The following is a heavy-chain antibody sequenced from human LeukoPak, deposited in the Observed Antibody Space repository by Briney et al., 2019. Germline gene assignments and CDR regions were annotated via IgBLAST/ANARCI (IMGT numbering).Heavy chain of an antibody. D-gene: IGHD3-9*01. J-gene: IGHJ3*02. CDR1: GYTFTGYY. CDR3: ARERYYDILTGDDAFDI. V-gene: IGHV1-2*04. Sequence: RASVKVSCKASGYTFTGYYMHWVRQAPGQGLEWMGWINPNSGGTNYAQKFQGWVTMTRDTSISTAYMELSRLRSDDTAVYYCARERYYDILTGDDAFDIWGQGTMVTVSS. CDR2: INPNSGGT.